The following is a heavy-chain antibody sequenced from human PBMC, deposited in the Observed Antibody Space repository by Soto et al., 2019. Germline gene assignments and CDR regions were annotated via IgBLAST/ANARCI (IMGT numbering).Heavy chain of an antibody. CDR1: GLTFSKYG. CDR3: GRGGRIVAAASVD. CDR2: INSDGSST. D-gene: IGHD6-25*01. V-gene: IGHV3-74*01. Sequence: EVQLVESGGGLVRPGGPLRLSCAVSGLTFSKYGTNWLRQAPGKGLVWVSRINSDGSSTDYADSVKGRFTISRDNARNTLYLEMHSLRAEDTALYYCGRGGRIVAAASVDWGQGTLVTVSS. J-gene: IGHJ4*02.